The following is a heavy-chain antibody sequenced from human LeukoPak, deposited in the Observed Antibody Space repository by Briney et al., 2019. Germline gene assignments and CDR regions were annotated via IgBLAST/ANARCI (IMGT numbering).Heavy chain of an antibody. Sequence: ASVKVSCKASGGTFSSYAISWVRQAPGQGLEWMGGIIPIFGTANYAQKFQGRVTITADESTSTAYMGLSSLRSEDTAVYYCARDTDYYGSGSYYIFDYWGQGTLVTVSS. V-gene: IGHV1-69*13. D-gene: IGHD3-10*01. CDR2: IIPIFGTA. CDR1: GGTFSSYA. J-gene: IGHJ4*02. CDR3: ARDTDYYGSGSYYIFDY.